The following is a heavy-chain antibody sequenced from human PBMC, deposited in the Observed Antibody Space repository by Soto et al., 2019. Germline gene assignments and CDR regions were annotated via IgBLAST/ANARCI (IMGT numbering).Heavy chain of an antibody. Sequence: RRLSCAASGFTFSSYSMNWVRQAPGKGLEWVSSISSSSSYIYYADSVKGRFTISRDNAKNSLYLQMNSLRAEDTAVYYCARDPNSGYDSGDYWGQGTLVTVSS. D-gene: IGHD5-12*01. CDR2: ISSSSSYI. CDR1: GFTFSSYS. J-gene: IGHJ4*02. V-gene: IGHV3-21*01. CDR3: ARDPNSGYDSGDY.